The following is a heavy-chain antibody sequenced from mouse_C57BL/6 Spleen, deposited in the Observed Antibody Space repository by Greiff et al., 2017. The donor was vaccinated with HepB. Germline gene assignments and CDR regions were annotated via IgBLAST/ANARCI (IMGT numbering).Heavy chain of an antibody. CDR1: GYPFTSYW. J-gene: IGHJ1*03. D-gene: IGHD1-1*01. Sequence: QVQLQQPGAELVRPGSSVKLSCKASGYPFTSYWMDWVKQRPGQGLEWIGNIYPSDSETHYNQKFKDKATLTVDKSSSTAYMQLSSLTSEDSAVYYCARGDYATVVATEYFDVWGTGTTVTVSS. CDR2: IYPSDSET. CDR3: ARGDYATVVATEYFDV. V-gene: IGHV1-61*01.